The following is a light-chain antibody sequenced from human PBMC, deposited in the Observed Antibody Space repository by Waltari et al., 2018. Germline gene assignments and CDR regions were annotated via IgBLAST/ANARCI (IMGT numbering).Light chain of an antibody. J-gene: IGKJ2*01. Sequence: EVVLTQSPGTLSLSPGDRAPLPCRASQSVSSGYLAWYQQKPGQSPRRLIYGASTRATGIPDRFSGSGSGTDFTLTISRLEPEDFAVYYCQQYAGSPPFTFGQGTKLEIK. CDR3: QQYAGSPPFT. CDR2: GAS. CDR1: QSVSSGY. V-gene: IGKV3-20*01.